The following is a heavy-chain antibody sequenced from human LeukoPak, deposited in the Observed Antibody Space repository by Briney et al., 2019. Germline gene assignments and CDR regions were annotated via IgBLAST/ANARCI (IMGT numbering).Heavy chain of an antibody. V-gene: IGHV3-23*01. CDR2: VDGGGGGT. J-gene: IGHJ4*02. CDR1: GFTLSSYA. D-gene: IGHD6-19*01. CDR3: ARDLYSSGWYGYDY. Sequence: GGSLRLSCAASGFTLSSYATTWVRQAPGRGLEWVSSVDGGGGGTYYADSVKGRFTISRDNSKDTLYLQMNGLRAEDTAVYYCARDLYSSGWYGYDYWGQGTLVTVSS.